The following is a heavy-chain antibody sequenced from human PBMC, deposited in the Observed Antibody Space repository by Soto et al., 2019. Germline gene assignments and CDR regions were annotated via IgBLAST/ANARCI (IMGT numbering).Heavy chain of an antibody. D-gene: IGHD4-17*01. Sequence: EVQVVESGGGLVQPGGSLRVSCVGSGFTFRSYWMSWVRQAPGKGLEWVANIRPDGSEKYYVDSVKGRFTISRDNAKNSLYLQMSSLRAEYTAVYYCARDEGATVANNWFDSWGQGALVTVSS. CDR3: ARDEGATVANNWFDS. CDR2: IRPDGSEK. J-gene: IGHJ5*01. CDR1: GFTFRSYW. V-gene: IGHV3-7*03.